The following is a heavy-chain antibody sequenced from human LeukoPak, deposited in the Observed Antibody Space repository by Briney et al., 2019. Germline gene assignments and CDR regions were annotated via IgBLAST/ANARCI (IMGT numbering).Heavy chain of an antibody. CDR2: MNPNSGNT. Sequence: GASVKVSFKASGYTFTSYDINWVRQATGQGLEWMGWMNPNSGNTGYAQKFQGRVTMTRNTSISTAYMELSSLRSEDTAVYYCARGAITMVRGVPHYYYYGMDVWGQGTTVTVSS. J-gene: IGHJ6*02. V-gene: IGHV1-8*01. D-gene: IGHD3-10*01. CDR3: ARGAITMVRGVPHYYYYGMDV. CDR1: GYTFTSYD.